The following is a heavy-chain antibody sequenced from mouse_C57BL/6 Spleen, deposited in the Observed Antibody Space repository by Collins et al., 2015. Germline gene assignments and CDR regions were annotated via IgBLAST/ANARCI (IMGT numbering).Heavy chain of an antibody. J-gene: IGHJ3*01. CDR2: ISSGGSYT. D-gene: IGHD1-1*01. CDR3: TKGDYGSSLFAY. Sequence: DVKLVESGGGLVKPGGSLKLSCAASGFTFSSYTMSWVRQTPEKRLEWVATISSGGSYTYYPDSVKGRFTISRDNAKNTLYLQMSSLKSEDTAMYYCTKGDYGSSLFAYWGQGTLVTVSA. CDR1: GFTFSSYT. V-gene: IGHV5-6-4*01.